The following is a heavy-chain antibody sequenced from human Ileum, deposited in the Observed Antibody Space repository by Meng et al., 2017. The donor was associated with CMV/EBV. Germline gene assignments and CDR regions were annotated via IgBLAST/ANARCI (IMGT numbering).Heavy chain of an antibody. Sequence: QVQLQGSGPGLLKPSPTLSLTCIGLCGSISSGDYYWSWIRQPPGKGLEWIGYIYYSGSTYYNPSLKSRLTISLDTSKNQFSLKLSSVTAADTGVYYCARQTYGGNSREYYFDYWGQGTLVTVSS. CDR3: ARQTYGGNSREYYFDY. V-gene: IGHV4-30-4*08. CDR1: CGSISSGDYY. CDR2: IYYSGST. J-gene: IGHJ4*02. D-gene: IGHD4-23*01.